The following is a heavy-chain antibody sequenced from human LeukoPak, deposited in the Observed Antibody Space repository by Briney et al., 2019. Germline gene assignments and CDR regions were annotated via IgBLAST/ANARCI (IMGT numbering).Heavy chain of an antibody. V-gene: IGHV4-59*11. J-gene: IGHJ4*02. CDR1: GGSISSHY. Sequence: PSETLSLTCTVSGGSISSHYWSWIRQPPGKGLEWIGYIYYSGSTNYNPSLKSRVTISVDTSKNQFSLKLSSATAADTAVYYCARASRGSFDYWGQGTLVTVSS. CDR3: ARASRGSFDY. D-gene: IGHD3-10*01. CDR2: IYYSGST.